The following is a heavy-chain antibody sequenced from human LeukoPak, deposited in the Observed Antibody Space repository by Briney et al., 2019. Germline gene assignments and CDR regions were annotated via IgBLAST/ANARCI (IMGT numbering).Heavy chain of an antibody. CDR3: ARNSGVTMIVVVTHVDY. D-gene: IGHD3-22*01. Sequence: TGGSLRLSCAASGFTFSNFGMHWVRQAPGKGLEWVAVISYDGSNKYYADSVKGRFTISRDNSKNTLYLQMNSLRAEDTAVYYCARNSGVTMIVVVTHVDYWGQGTLVTVSS. V-gene: IGHV3-30*19. CDR1: GFTFSNFG. CDR2: ISYDGSNK. J-gene: IGHJ4*02.